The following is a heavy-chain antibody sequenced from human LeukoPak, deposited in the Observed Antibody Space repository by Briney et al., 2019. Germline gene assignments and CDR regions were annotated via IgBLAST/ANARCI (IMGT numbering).Heavy chain of an antibody. CDR2: IYYSGSA. Sequence: SETLSLTCTVSGGSISSSYWSWIRQPPGKGLEWIGYIYYSGSANYNPSLKSRVTISVDTSKNQISLKLSSVTAADTAVYYCARAGGTYGMDVWGQGTTVTVSS. V-gene: IGHV4-59*08. CDR3: ARAGGTYGMDV. J-gene: IGHJ6*02. CDR1: GGSISSSY.